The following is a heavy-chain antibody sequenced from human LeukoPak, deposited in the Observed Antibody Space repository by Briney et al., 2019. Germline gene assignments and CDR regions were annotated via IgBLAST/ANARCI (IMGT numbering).Heavy chain of an antibody. J-gene: IGHJ5*02. Sequence: SETLSLTCAVYGGSFSGYYWSLIRQPPGKGLEWIGEINHSGSTNYNPSLKSRVTISVDTSKNQFSLKLSSVTAADTAVYYCACDYGDYTAFDPWGQGTLVTVSS. CDR1: GGSFSGYY. CDR3: ACDYGDYTAFDP. V-gene: IGHV4-34*01. D-gene: IGHD4-17*01. CDR2: INHSGST.